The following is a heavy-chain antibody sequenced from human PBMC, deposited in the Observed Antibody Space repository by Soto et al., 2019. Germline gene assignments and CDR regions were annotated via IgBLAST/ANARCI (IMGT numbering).Heavy chain of an antibody. CDR3: ARNRTYDDSANDL. D-gene: IGHD3-22*01. Sequence: EEHLVESGGGLVQPGGSLSLSCAASGFSFSDYDMSWVRQAPGRGLEWVSCISSGGGRTLKYADSVRGRFTTSRDNAKNSLYLHMSSRRGEDTAVYFCARNRTYDDSANDLWGQGALVTVSS. CDR1: GFSFSDYD. CDR2: ISSGGGRTL. J-gene: IGHJ5*02. V-gene: IGHV3-48*03.